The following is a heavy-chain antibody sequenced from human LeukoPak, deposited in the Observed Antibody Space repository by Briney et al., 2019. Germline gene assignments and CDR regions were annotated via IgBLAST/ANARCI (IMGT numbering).Heavy chain of an antibody. Sequence: GGSLRLSCAASGFTFSSYWMHWVRQAPGKGLVWVSRINSDGSSTSYADSVKGRFTISRDNAKNTLYLQMNSLRAEDTAVYYCARDTPYSSGWYWYDYWGQGTLVAVSS. CDR3: ARDTPYSSGWYWYDY. J-gene: IGHJ4*02. CDR2: INSDGSST. CDR1: GFTFSSYW. V-gene: IGHV3-74*01. D-gene: IGHD6-19*01.